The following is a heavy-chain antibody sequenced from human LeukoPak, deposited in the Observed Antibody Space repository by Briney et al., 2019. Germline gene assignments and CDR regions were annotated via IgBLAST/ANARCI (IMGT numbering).Heavy chain of an antibody. Sequence: GGSLRLSCAASGFTFSSYAMNWVRQAPGKGLEWVSSISSSSSYIYYADSVKGRFTISRDNAKNSLYLQMNSLRAEDTAVYYCARGVTYYYDSSGYYSFDYWGQGTLVTVSS. CDR1: GFTFSSYA. CDR2: ISSSSSYI. CDR3: ARGVTYYYDSSGYYSFDY. J-gene: IGHJ4*02. D-gene: IGHD3-22*01. V-gene: IGHV3-21*01.